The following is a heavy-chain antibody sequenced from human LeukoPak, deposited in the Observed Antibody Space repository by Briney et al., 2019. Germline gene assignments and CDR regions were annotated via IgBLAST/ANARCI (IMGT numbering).Heavy chain of an antibody. CDR1: GFTFSSYR. J-gene: IGHJ4*02. V-gene: IGHV3-48*01. Sequence: TGGSLRLSCAASGFTFSSYRMNWVRQAPGKGLEWVSYISSSSSTIYYADSVKGRFTISRDNAKNSLYLQMNSLRAEDTAVYYCARDLPGYSYGSAIDYWGQGTLVTVSS. CDR3: ARDLPGYSYGSAIDY. D-gene: IGHD5-18*01. CDR2: ISSSSSTI.